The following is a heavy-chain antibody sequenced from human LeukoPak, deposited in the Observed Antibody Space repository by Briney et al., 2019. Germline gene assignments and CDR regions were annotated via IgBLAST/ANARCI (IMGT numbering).Heavy chain of an antibody. CDR1: GFTFSSYG. Sequence: RGSLRLSCAASGFTFSSYGMHWVRQAPGKGLEWVAVISYDASNKYYGDSVKGRFTISRDNSKNTLYLQMNSLRADDTAVYYCAKDWRAAIVQSLDHWGQGTLVTVSS. D-gene: IGHD2-15*01. CDR2: ISYDASNK. V-gene: IGHV3-30*18. CDR3: AKDWRAAIVQSLDH. J-gene: IGHJ4*02.